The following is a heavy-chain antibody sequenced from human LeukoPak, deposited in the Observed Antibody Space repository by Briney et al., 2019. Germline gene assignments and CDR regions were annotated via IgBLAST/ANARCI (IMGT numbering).Heavy chain of an antibody. CDR2: ISYDGSNK. CDR1: GFTFSSYA. J-gene: IGHJ4*02. CDR3: VKDPVGYDSSGYHY. V-gene: IGHV3-30*14. D-gene: IGHD3-22*01. Sequence: GGSLRLSCAASGFTFSSYAMHWVRQAPGKGLEWVAVISYDGSNKYYADSVKGRFTISRDNSKNTLYLQMSSLRAEDTAVYYCVKDPVGYDSSGYHYWGQGTLVTVSS.